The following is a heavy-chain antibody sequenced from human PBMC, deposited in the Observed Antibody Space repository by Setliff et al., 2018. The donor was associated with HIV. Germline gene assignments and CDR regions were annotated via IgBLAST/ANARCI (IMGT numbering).Heavy chain of an antibody. CDR1: GGSISSYY. CDR3: ARDRRYYYDSSGYYYYYMDV. V-gene: IGHV4-59*01. CDR2: IYYSGST. J-gene: IGHJ6*03. D-gene: IGHD3-22*01. Sequence: SETLSLTCTVSGGSISSYYWSWIRQPPGKGLEWIGYIYYSGSTNYNPSLKSRVTISVDTSKNQFSLKLSSVTAADTAVYYCARDRRYYYDSSGYYYYYMDVWGKGTTVTVSS.